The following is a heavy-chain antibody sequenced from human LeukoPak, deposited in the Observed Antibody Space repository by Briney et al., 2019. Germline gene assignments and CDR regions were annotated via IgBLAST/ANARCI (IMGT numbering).Heavy chain of an antibody. CDR1: GGTFSSYA. CDR2: IIPIFGTA. J-gene: IGHJ4*02. Sequence: SVKVSCKASGGTFSSYAISWVRQAPGQGLEWMGGIIPIFGTANYAQKFQGRVTMTRNTSISTAYMELSSLRSEDTAVYYCARGSGATYDYWGQGTLVTVSS. D-gene: IGHD1-26*01. V-gene: IGHV1-69*05. CDR3: ARGSGATYDY.